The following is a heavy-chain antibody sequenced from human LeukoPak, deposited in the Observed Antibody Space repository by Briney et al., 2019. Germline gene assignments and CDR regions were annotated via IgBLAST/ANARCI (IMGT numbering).Heavy chain of an antibody. CDR2: IYYSGSA. CDR3: ARLANYDFWSGPYPHDAFDI. CDR1: GGSLRSYY. J-gene: IGHJ3*02. V-gene: IGHV4-59*08. Sequence: SETLALTCTVSGGSLRSYYWSWIRQPPGKGLELVGYIYYSGSANYNPSLKSRVTISVDTSKSQFSLKLSSVTAADTAVYYCARLANYDFWSGPYPHDAFDIWGQGTMVTVST. D-gene: IGHD3-3*01.